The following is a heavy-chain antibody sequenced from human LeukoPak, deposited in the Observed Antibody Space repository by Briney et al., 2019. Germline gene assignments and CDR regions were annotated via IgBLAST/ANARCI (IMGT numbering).Heavy chain of an antibody. CDR1: GDSVSSNSAA. Sequence: SQTLSLTCAISGDSVSSNSAACNWIRQSPSRGLEWLGRTYYRSKWYNDYAVSVKSRITINPDTSKNQFSLKLSSVTAADTAVYYCARGVYIAAAQYGYWGQGTLVTVSS. V-gene: IGHV6-1*01. CDR2: TYYRSKWYN. J-gene: IGHJ4*02. CDR3: ARGVYIAAAQYGY. D-gene: IGHD6-13*01.